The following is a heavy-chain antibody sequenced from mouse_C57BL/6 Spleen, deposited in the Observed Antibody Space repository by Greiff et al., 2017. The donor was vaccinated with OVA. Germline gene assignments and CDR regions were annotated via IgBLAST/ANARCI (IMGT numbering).Heavy chain of an antibody. CDR2: INPNNGGT. V-gene: IGHV1-26*01. Sequence: VQLQQSGPELVKPGASVKISCKASGYTFTDYYMNWVKQSHGKSLEWIGDINPNNGGTSYNQKFKGKATLTVDKSSSTAYMELRSLTSEDSAVYYCARIYYGNYGDYWGQGTTLTVSS. J-gene: IGHJ2*01. CDR3: ARIYYGNYGDY. D-gene: IGHD2-1*01. CDR1: GYTFTDYY.